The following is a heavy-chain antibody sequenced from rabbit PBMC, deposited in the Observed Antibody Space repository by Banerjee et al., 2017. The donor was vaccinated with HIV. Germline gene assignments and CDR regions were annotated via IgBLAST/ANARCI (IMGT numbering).Heavy chain of an antibody. V-gene: IGHV1S40*01. CDR3: ARSYTGYGSVITRLDL. CDR1: GFSFSSSYY. D-gene: IGHD7-1*01. CDR2: IYGGSSGST. Sequence: QSLEESGGDLVKPGASLTLTCTASGFSFSSSYYMCWVRQAPGKGLEWIACIYGGSSGSTYYASWAKGRFTISKTSSTTVTLQMTSLTAADTATYFCARSYTGYGSVITRLDLWGPGTLVTVS. J-gene: IGHJ3*01.